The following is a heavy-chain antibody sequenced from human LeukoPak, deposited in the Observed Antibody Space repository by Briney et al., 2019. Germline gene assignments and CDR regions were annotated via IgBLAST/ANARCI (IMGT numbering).Heavy chain of an antibody. J-gene: IGHJ4*02. CDR1: GFTFSSYA. CDR2: ISGSGGST. D-gene: IGHD2-2*01. V-gene: IGHV3-23*01. CDR3: AKGLLYQLLLI. Sequence: GGSLRLSCAASGFTFSSYAMSWVRQAPGKGLEWVSAISGSGGSTYYADSVKGRFTISRDNSKNTLYLLMNSLRAEDTAVYYCAKGLLYQLLLIWGQGTLVTVSS.